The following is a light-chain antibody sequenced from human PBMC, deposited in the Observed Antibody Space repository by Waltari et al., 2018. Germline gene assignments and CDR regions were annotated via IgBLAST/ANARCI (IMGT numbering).Light chain of an antibody. V-gene: IGKV3-11*01. CDR2: EAS. CDR3: QQRSNWPRALT. Sequence: EIVLTQSPATLSLSPGERATLSCRASQSVGNYLASYQQKPGQAPRLLIFEASIRATGIPARFSGSGSGTDFTLTISSLEPEDFAVYYCQQRSNWPRALTFGGGTKVEIK. J-gene: IGKJ4*01. CDR1: QSVGNY.